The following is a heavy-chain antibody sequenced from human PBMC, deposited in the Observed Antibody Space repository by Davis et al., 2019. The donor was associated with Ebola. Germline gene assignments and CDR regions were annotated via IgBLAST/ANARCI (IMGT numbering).Heavy chain of an antibody. J-gene: IGHJ6*02. V-gene: IGHV3-66*01. CDR3: AKDQRYYGSGTVFPRGGMDV. CDR1: GFTVSSNY. Sequence: GGSLRLSCAASGFTVSSNYMSWVRQAPGKGLEWVSVIYSGGSTYYADSVKGRFTISRDNSKNTLYLQMNSLRAEDTAVYYCAKDQRYYGSGTVFPRGGMDVWGQGTTVTVSS. CDR2: IYSGGST. D-gene: IGHD3-10*01.